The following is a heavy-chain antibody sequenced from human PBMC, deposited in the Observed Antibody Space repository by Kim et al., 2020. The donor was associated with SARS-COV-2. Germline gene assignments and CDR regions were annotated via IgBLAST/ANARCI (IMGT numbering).Heavy chain of an antibody. CDR3: AKAAGESWDVPRIDFDF. CDR2: INWNGGNI. CDR1: GFAFDDYA. D-gene: IGHD3-16*01. V-gene: IGHV3-9*01. Sequence: GGSLRLSCAASGFAFDDYAMHWVRQPPGKGLEWVSGINWNGGNIAYADSVKGRFTISRDNTKNSLYLQANSLRVDDTAFYYCAKAAGESWDVPRIDFDFWGQGTLVTVSS. J-gene: IGHJ4*02.